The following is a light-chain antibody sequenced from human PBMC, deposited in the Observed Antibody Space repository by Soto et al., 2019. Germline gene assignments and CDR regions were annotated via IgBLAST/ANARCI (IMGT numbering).Light chain of an antibody. CDR1: QSVSSN. Sequence: EIVMTQSPATLSVAPGERATLSCRASQSVSSNLAWYQQKPGQAPRHLIYGASIRATGIPARFSGSGSGTEFTLTVSSLQSGDFAVYYCQQYNNWPRTFGQGNKLQIK. CDR2: GAS. V-gene: IGKV3-15*01. J-gene: IGKJ2*01. CDR3: QQYNNWPRT.